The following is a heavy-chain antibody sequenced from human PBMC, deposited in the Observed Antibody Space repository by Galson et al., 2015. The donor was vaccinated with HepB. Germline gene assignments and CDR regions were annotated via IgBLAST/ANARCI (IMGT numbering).Heavy chain of an antibody. CDR1: GFTFSSYC. J-gene: IGHJ2*01. Sequence: SLRLSCAASGFTFSSYCLNWVRQAPGKGLEWVAGISYDGSNKYYADSVKVRFTISRDNSKNTLDLQMDSLRAEDKAVYYCAKLHDSSGSRYFVLWCRGTLVIVSS. V-gene: IGHV3-30*18. CDR3: AKLHDSSGSRYFVL. D-gene: IGHD3-22*01. CDR2: ISYDGSNK.